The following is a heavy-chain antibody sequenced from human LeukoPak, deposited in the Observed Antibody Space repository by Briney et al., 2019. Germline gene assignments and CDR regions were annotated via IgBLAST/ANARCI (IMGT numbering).Heavy chain of an antibody. V-gene: IGHV3-48*03. Sequence: GGSLRLSCTASTITFSKSWMSWVRQAPGKGLEWLSYISSSGTTRYYADSVKGRFTISRDNAKNSLYLQMNSLRAEDTALYYCARGRYNWNDPTFMDVWGQGTTVSVSS. D-gene: IGHD1-1*01. J-gene: IGHJ6*02. CDR3: ARGRYNWNDPTFMDV. CDR2: ISSSGTTR. CDR1: TITFSKSW.